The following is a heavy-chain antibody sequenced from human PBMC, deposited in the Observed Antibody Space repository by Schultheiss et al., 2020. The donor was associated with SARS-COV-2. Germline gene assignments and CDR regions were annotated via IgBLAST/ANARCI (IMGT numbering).Heavy chain of an antibody. CDR1: GFTFSSYG. CDR2: ISGSGGST. J-gene: IGHJ4*02. V-gene: IGHV3-23*01. CDR3: ARGSEEAVAGTVFDY. D-gene: IGHD6-19*01. Sequence: GGSLRLSCAASGFTFSSYGMHWVRQAPGKGLVWVSAISGSGGSTYYADSVKGRFTISRDNAKNTLYLQMNSLRAEDTAVYYCARGSEEAVAGTVFDYWGQGTLVTVSS.